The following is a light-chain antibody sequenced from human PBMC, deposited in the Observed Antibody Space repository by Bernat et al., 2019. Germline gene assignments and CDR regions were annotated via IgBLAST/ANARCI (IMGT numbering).Light chain of an antibody. Sequence: QSALTQPASVSGSPGQSITISCTGTSSDVGDNNYVSWYQQHPGKAPKLMIYDVSNRPSGVSNRFSGSKSGNTASLTISGLQAEDEDDYYCSSYTSTSTRVFGTGTKVTVL. CDR2: DVS. CDR1: SSDVGDNNY. J-gene: IGLJ1*01. V-gene: IGLV2-14*03. CDR3: SSYTSTSTRV.